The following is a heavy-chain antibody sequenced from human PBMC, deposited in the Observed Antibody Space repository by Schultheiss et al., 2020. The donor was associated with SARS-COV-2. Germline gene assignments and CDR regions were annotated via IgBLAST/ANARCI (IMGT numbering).Heavy chain of an antibody. J-gene: IGHJ6*02. Sequence: SQTLSLTCTVSSYSISRGYYWGWIRQPPGKGLEWIGYIYYSGSTNYNPSLKSRVTISVDTSKNQFSLKLSSVTAADTAVYYCARGTYYYDSSGYYSTPMYYYYGMDVWGQGTTVTVSS. D-gene: IGHD3-22*01. CDR3: ARGTYYYDSSGYYSTPMYYYYGMDV. CDR1: SYSISRGYY. V-gene: IGHV4-61*05. CDR2: IYYSGST.